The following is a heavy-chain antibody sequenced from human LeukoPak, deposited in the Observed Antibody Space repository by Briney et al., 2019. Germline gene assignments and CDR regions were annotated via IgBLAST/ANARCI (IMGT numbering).Heavy chain of an antibody. CDR1: GYTFTSYA. J-gene: IGHJ4*02. D-gene: IGHD5-18*01. V-gene: IGHV1-3*01. CDR2: INAGNGNT. Sequence: ASVEVSCKASGYTFTSYAMRWVRQAPGQRLEWMGWINAGNGNTKYSQKFQGRVTITRDTSASTAYMELSSLRSEDTAVYYCARPTRGYSYGIVTGGTQINYYFDYWGQGTLVTVSS. CDR3: ARPTRGYSYGIVTGGTQINYYFDY.